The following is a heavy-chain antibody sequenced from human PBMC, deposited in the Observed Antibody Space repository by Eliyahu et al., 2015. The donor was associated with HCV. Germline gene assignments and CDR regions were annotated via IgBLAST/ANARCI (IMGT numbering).Heavy chain of an antibody. V-gene: IGHV4-34*01. CDR2: INHSGST. J-gene: IGHJ4*02. D-gene: IGHD1-26*01. Sequence: QVQLQQWGAGLLKPSETLSLTCAVYGGSFSGYYWSWIRQPPGKGLEWIGEINHSGSTNYNPSLKSRVTISVDTSKNQFSLKLSSVTAADTAVYYCARILRDPPLFDYWGQGTLVTVSS. CDR1: GGSFSGYY. CDR3: ARILRDPPLFDY.